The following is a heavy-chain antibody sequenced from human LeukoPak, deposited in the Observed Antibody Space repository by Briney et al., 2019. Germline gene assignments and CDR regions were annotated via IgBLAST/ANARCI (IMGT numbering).Heavy chain of an antibody. D-gene: IGHD3-22*01. Sequence: GGSLRLSCAASGFTFSRHYMHWVRQAPGKGLVWVSRINGVGTDRIYADSVKGRFTISRDNAKNSLYLQMNSLRAEDTAVYYCARTYYYDSSGYLGWGQGTLVTVSS. V-gene: IGHV3-74*01. J-gene: IGHJ4*02. CDR3: ARTYYYDSSGYLG. CDR1: GFTFSRHY. CDR2: INGVGTDR.